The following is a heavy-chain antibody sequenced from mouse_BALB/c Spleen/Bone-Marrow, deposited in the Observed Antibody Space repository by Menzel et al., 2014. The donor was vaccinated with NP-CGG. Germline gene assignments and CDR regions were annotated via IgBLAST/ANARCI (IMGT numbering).Heavy chain of an antibody. Sequence: EVQGVESGAELVKPGASVKLSCTASGFNIKDTYMHWAKQRPEQGLEWIGRIDPANVNTKYDPKFQGKATITADTSSNTAYLQLSSLTSEDTAVYYCASYVYGYYFDYWGQGTTLTVSS. V-gene: IGHV14-3*02. CDR1: GFNIKDTY. D-gene: IGHD1-1*01. CDR3: ASYVYGYYFDY. CDR2: IDPANVNT. J-gene: IGHJ2*01.